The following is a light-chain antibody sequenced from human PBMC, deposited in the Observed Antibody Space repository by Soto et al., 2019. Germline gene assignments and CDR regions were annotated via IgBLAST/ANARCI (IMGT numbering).Light chain of an antibody. CDR3: GTWDTSLSAGV. Sequence: QSVLTQPPSASGTPGQRVTISCSGSSSNIGSNTVNWYQQLPGTAPKLLIYDNNNRPSGIPDRFSGSKSGTSATLGITGLQTGDEADYYCGTWDTSLSAGVFGGGTKLTVL. V-gene: IGLV1-51*01. CDR2: DNN. J-gene: IGLJ3*02. CDR1: SSNIGSNT.